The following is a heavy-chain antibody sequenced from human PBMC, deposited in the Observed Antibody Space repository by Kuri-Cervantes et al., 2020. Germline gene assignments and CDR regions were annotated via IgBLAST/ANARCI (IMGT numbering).Heavy chain of an antibody. CDR1: GGSISSYY. Sequence: SETLSLTCTVSGGSISSYYWSWIRQPPGKGLEWIGYIYYSGRTNYNPSLKSRVTISVDTSKNQFSLKLSSVTAADTAVYYCARDSEGAVAQWYFDLWGRGTLVTVSS. J-gene: IGHJ2*01. CDR2: IYYSGRT. D-gene: IGHD6-19*01. CDR3: ARDSEGAVAQWYFDL. V-gene: IGHV4-59*01.